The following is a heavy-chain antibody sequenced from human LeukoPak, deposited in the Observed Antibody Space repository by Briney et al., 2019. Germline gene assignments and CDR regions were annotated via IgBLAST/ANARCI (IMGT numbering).Heavy chain of an antibody. V-gene: IGHV4-39*01. CDR2: IYYSGST. CDR3: ARLWRDRAYSSSWYFWVYFDY. CDR1: GGSISSSSYY. Sequence: SETLSLTCTVSGGSISSSSYYWGWIRQPPGKGLEWIGSIYYSGSTYYNPSLKSRVTISVDTPKNQFSLKLSSVTAADTAVYYCARLWRDRAYSSSWYFWVYFDYGGQGTLVTVSS. J-gene: IGHJ4*02. D-gene: IGHD6-13*01.